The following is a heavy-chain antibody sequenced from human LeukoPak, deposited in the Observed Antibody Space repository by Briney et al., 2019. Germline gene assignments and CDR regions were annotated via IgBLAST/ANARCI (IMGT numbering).Heavy chain of an antibody. V-gene: IGHV3-33*01. Sequence: GGSLRLSCAASGFTFSSYGMHWVRQAPGKGLEWVALIWYDGSSKHYADSVRGRFTISRDNSKNTLYLQMNSLRAEDTAVYYCARDFELSHWGQGTLVAVSS. D-gene: IGHD3-16*02. J-gene: IGHJ4*02. CDR1: GFTFSSYG. CDR3: ARDFELSH. CDR2: IWYDGSSK.